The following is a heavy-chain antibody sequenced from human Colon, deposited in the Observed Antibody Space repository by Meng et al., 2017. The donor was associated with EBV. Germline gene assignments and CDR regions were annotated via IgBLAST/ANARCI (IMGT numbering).Heavy chain of an antibody. D-gene: IGHD2-21*02. CDR2: IYHGGTT. Sequence: QLLLQESDSGLVQPSQSLSLPCAVSGDSISRGDYSWSWIRQPPGQGLEWIGYIYHGGTTYNTSLKSRVTISVDNSKNQFSLRLTSVTAADTAVYYCARGPYCGGDCYWFDPWGQGTLVTVSS. CDR1: GDSISRGDYS. V-gene: IGHV4-30-2*01. CDR3: ARGPYCGGDCYWFDP. J-gene: IGHJ5*02.